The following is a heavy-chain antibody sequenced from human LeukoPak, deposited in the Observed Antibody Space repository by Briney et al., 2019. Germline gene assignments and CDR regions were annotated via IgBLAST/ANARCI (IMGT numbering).Heavy chain of an antibody. J-gene: IGHJ4*02. D-gene: IGHD7-27*01. V-gene: IGHV4-59*12. CDR1: GGSISSYY. CDR2: IYYSGST. Sequence: SETLSLTCTVSGGSISSYYWSWIRQPPGKGLEWIGYIYYSGSTNYNPSLKGRVTISVDTSKNQFSLKLSSVTAADTAVYYCARDQTGDGFDCWGQGTLVTVSS. CDR3: ARDQTGDGFDC.